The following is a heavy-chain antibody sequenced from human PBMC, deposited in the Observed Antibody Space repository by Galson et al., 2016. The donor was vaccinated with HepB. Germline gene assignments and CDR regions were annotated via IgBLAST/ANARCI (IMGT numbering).Heavy chain of an antibody. Sequence: SLRLSCAASGFTLTNYGMHWVRQAPGKGLEWVAMISYDGSAEYYADSVKGRFTISRDNSENTMYLQMSSLRTEDTAVYYCAKDLLINKWTNYFDYWGQGTLVTVSS. D-gene: IGHD1-26*01. CDR3: AKDLLINKWTNYFDY. CDR2: ISYDGSAE. J-gene: IGHJ4*02. CDR1: GFTLTNYG. V-gene: IGHV3-30*18.